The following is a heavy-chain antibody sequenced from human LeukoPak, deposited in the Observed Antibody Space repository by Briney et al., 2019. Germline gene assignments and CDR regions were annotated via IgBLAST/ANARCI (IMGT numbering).Heavy chain of an antibody. D-gene: IGHD6-19*01. CDR3: ARVASDSSGWYHFDY. CDR1: GFIVTRNY. CDR2: INSGGST. V-gene: IGHV3-53*01. Sequence: GGSLRLSCAVSGFIVTRNYMSWVRQAPGKGLECVSIINSGGSTYYADSVKGRFTISRDNSKNTLYLQMSSLRADDTAVYYCARVASDSSGWYHFDYWGQGTLVTVSS. J-gene: IGHJ4*02.